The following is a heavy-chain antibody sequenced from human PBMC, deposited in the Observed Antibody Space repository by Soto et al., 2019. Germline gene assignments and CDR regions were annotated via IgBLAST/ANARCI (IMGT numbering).Heavy chain of an antibody. CDR1: GFTFSSYA. V-gene: IGHV3-30-3*01. CDR2: ISYDGSNK. CDR3: ARGSLYIVVVPAAIPTNEWGSLFDP. D-gene: IGHD2-2*02. J-gene: IGHJ5*02. Sequence: GGSLRLSCAASGFTFSSYAMHWVRQAPGKGLEWVAVISYDGSNKYYADSVKGRFTISRDNSKNTLYLQMNSLRAEDTAVYYCARGSLYIVVVPAAIPTNEWGSLFDPWGQGTLVTVS.